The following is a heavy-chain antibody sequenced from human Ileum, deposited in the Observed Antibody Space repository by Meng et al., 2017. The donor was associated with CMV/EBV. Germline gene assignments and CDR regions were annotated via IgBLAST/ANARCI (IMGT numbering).Heavy chain of an antibody. D-gene: IGHD3-16*01. J-gene: IGHJ4*02. V-gene: IGHV3-23*01. Sequence: CAASGFTFSSYGMSWVRQAPGKGLECVSAISGSDESTHYADSVKGRFTISRDNSKNTLYLEMNSLRAEDTAVYYCAKAWGVWYFDSWGQGTLVTVSS. CDR3: AKAWGVWYFDS. CDR1: GFTFSSYG. CDR2: ISGSDEST.